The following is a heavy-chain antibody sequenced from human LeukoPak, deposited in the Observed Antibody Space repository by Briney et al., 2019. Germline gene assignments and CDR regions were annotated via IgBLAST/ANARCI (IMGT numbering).Heavy chain of an antibody. D-gene: IGHD6-19*01. CDR3: ARGDSSGWYPSQNWFDP. CDR2: ISYDGSNK. Sequence: SCKASGYTFTDYYMHWVRQAPGQGLEWMAVISYDGSNKYYADSVKGRFTISRDNSKNTLYLQMNSLRVEDTAVYYCARGDSSGWYPSQNWFDPWGQGTLVTVSS. V-gene: IGHV3-30*16. J-gene: IGHJ5*02. CDR1: GYTFTDYY.